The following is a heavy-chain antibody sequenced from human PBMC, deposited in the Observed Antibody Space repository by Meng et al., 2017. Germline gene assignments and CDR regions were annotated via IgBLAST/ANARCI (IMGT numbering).Heavy chain of an antibody. Sequence: RQRQESVPGWVNPSAPPSLPCTVSGGSISSSSYYWGWIRQPPGKGLEWIGSIYYSGSTYYNPSLKSRVTISVDTSKNQFSLKLSSVTAADTAVYYCARVPYYGSGSYQYNWFDPWGQGTLVTVSS. D-gene: IGHD3-10*01. CDR3: ARVPYYGSGSYQYNWFDP. CDR2: IYYSGST. V-gene: IGHV4-39*07. CDR1: GGSISSSSYY. J-gene: IGHJ5*02.